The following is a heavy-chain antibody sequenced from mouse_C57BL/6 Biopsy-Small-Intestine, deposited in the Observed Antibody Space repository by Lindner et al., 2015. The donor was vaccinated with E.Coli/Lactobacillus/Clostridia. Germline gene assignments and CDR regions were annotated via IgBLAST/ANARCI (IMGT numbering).Heavy chain of an antibody. D-gene: IGHD1-1*01. Sequence: VQLQESGAELVKPGASVKISCKASGYAFSSYWMNWVKQRPGKGLEWIGQIYPGDGDTNYNGKFKGKATLTADKSSSTAYMQLSSLTYEDSAVYYCARSYYGSSYFDYWGQGTTLTVSS. V-gene: IGHV1-80*01. CDR1: GYAFSSYW. J-gene: IGHJ2*01. CDR3: ARSYYGSSYFDY. CDR2: IYPGDGDT.